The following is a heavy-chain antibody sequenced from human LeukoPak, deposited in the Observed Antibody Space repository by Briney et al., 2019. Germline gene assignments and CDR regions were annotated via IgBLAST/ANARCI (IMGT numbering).Heavy chain of an antibody. Sequence: PGGSLRLSCAASGFTFSSYSMNWVRQAPGKGLEWVSAISGSGGSTYYADSVKGRFTISRDNSKNTLYLQMNSLRAEDTAVYYCARDSNVLRFLEWLMGYFDYWGQGTLVTVSS. V-gene: IGHV3-23*01. CDR1: GFTFSSYS. D-gene: IGHD3-3*01. CDR3: ARDSNVLRFLEWLMGYFDY. J-gene: IGHJ4*02. CDR2: ISGSGGST.